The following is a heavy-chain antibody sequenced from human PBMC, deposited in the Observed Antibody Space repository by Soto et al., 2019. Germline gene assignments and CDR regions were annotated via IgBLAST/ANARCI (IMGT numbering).Heavy chain of an antibody. Sequence: SETLSLTCPVSGASISSRDYYWGGIRQTPGKGLEWIGNIDYNGVTYYNPSLKSRVTVSKDTSKNQFSLKVASVTAADTAIYYCGRVMIGTSRHTDSDYWGQGTQVTVSS. CDR1: GASISSRDYY. D-gene: IGHD2-2*01. J-gene: IGHJ4*02. V-gene: IGHV4-39*01. CDR2: IDYNGVT. CDR3: GRVMIGTSRHTDSDY.